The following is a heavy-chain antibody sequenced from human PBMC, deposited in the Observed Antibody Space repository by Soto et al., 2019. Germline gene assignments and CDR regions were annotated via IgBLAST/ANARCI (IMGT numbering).Heavy chain of an antibody. Sequence: SVKVSCKASGFTFSGSAVQWVRQARGQRLEWIGWIVVGSGDTNSAQKFQERVTITRDTSTSTAYLQIRSLRSEDTAVYYCAATIMAAVGTGHYYGMDVWGQGTTVTVSS. V-gene: IGHV1-58*01. D-gene: IGHD6-13*01. CDR3: AATIMAAVGTGHYYGMDV. J-gene: IGHJ6*02. CDR1: GFTFSGSA. CDR2: IVVGSGDT.